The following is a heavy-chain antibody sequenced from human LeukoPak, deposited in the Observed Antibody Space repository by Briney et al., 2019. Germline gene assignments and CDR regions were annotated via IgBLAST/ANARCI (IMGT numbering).Heavy chain of an antibody. Sequence: GGSVRLSCAASGFTFSSYAMHWVRQAPGKGLEWVAVISYDGSNKYYADSVKGRFTISRDNSKNTLYLQMNSLRAEDTAVYYCASNGENNWFDPWGQGTLVTVSS. V-gene: IGHV3-30-3*01. J-gene: IGHJ5*02. D-gene: IGHD3-10*01. CDR2: ISYDGSNK. CDR1: GFTFSSYA. CDR3: ASNGENNWFDP.